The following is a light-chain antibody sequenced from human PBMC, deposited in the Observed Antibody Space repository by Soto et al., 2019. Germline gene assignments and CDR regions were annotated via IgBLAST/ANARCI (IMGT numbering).Light chain of an antibody. J-gene: IGLJ1*01. V-gene: IGLV2-14*03. CDR3: SSYTTSNTRQIV. Sequence: QSVLTQPASVSGFPGQSITISCTGTSNDVGGYNYVSWYRHHPGKAPKLLIYDVSNRPSGISNRFSGSKSDNTASLTISGLRPEDEADYYCSSYTTSNTRQIVFGTGTKVTVL. CDR2: DVS. CDR1: SNDVGGYNY.